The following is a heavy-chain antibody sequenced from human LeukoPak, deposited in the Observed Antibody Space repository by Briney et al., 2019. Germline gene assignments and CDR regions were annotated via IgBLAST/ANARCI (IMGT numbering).Heavy chain of an antibody. CDR1: GFTFSSYE. J-gene: IGHJ4*02. V-gene: IGHV3-48*03. D-gene: IGHD1-26*01. CDR3: ARVGESVISDYFDY. Sequence: GGSLRLSCAASGFTFSSYEMNWVRQAPGTGLGGVSYISSIGSTIYYADSVKGRFTISRDNAKNSLYLQMNSLRAEDTAVYYCARVGESVISDYFDYWGQGILVTVSS. CDR2: ISSIGSTI.